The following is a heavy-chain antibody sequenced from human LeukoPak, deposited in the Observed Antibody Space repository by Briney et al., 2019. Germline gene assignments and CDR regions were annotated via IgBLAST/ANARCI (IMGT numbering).Heavy chain of an antibody. Sequence: SETLSLTCAVYGGSFSGYYWSWIRQPPGKGLEWIGEINHSGSTNYNPSLQSRVTISVDTSKNQFSLKLSSVTAADTAVYYCARAPRLDIVVVPAARQFDYWGQGTLVTVSS. CDR2: INHSGST. D-gene: IGHD2-2*01. V-gene: IGHV4-34*01. J-gene: IGHJ4*02. CDR3: ARAPRLDIVVVPAARQFDY. CDR1: GGSFSGYY.